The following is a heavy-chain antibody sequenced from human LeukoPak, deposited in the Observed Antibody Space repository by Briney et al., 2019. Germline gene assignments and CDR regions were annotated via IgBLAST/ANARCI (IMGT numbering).Heavy chain of an antibody. CDR3: AKDILAAAPRPYYYYGMDV. CDR1: GFTFSSYA. J-gene: IGHJ6*02. Sequence: GGSLRLSCAASGFTFSSYAMSWVRQAPGKGLEWVSAISGSGGSTYYADSVKGRFTISRDNSKNTLYLQMNSLRAEDTAVYYCAKDILAAAPRPYYYYGMDVWGQGTTVTVSS. CDR2: ISGSGGST. V-gene: IGHV3-23*01. D-gene: IGHD6-13*01.